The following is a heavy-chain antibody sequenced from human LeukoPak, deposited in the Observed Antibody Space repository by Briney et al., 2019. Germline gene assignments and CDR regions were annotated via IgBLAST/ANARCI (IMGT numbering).Heavy chain of an antibody. CDR1: GCSISSGGYY. V-gene: IGHV4-31*03. D-gene: IGHD3-10*01. Sequence: SQTLSLTCTVSGCSISSGGYYWSWIRQQPAKSLEWIGYIYYSGSTYYNPSLKSRVTISVDTSKNQFSLKLSSVTAADTAVYYCAREVPVRGVTNWFDPWGQGTLVTVSS. CDR3: AREVPVRGVTNWFDP. J-gene: IGHJ5*02. CDR2: IYYSGST.